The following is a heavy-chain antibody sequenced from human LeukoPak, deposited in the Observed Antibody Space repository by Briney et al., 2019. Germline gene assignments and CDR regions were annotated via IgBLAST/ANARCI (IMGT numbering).Heavy chain of an antibody. CDR2: ISYDGSNK. D-gene: IGHD3-10*01. V-gene: IGHV3-30*18. CDR1: GFTFSSYG. CDR3: AKVSRRGLLWFGELFDFDY. Sequence: GGSLRLSCAASGFTFSSYGMHWVRQAPGKGLEWVAVISYDGSNKYYADSVKGRFTISRDNSKNTLYLQMNSLRAEDTAVYYCAKVSRRGLLWFGELFDFDYWGQGTLVIVSS. J-gene: IGHJ4*02.